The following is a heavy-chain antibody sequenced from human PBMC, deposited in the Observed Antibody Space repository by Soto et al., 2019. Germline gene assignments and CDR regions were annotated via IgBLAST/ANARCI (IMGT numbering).Heavy chain of an antibody. V-gene: IGHV3-23*01. Sequence: EVQLLESGGGLVQPGGSLRLSCAASGFTFSSYSMSWVRQAPGKGLEWVSGFRTGGDDGTTYYADSVKGRFTISRDNSKNTLFLQMNSLRAEDTAIYDCAKKGNAGPGSQYFDYWGQGTLVTVSA. CDR1: GFTFSSYS. J-gene: IGHJ4*02. CDR2: FRTGGDDGTT. CDR3: AKKGNAGPGSQYFDY. D-gene: IGHD3-10*01.